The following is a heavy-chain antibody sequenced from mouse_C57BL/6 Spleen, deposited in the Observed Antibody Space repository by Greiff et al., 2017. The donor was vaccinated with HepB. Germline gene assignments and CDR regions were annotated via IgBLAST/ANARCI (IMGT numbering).Heavy chain of an antibody. CDR3: ARDDGNYFDY. D-gene: IGHD2-12*01. J-gene: IGHJ2*01. CDR2: IDPSDSAT. V-gene: IGHV1-52*01. CDR1: GYTFTSYW. Sequence: QVQLQQPGAELVRPGSSVKLSCKASGYTFTSYWMHWVKQRPIQGLEWIGNIDPSDSATHYNQKFKDKATLTVDKSSSTAYMQLSSLTSEDSAVYYCARDDGNYFDYWGQGTTLTVSS.